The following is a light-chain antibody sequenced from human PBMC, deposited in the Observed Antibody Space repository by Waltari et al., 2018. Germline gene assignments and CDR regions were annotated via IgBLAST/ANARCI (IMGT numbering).Light chain of an antibody. CDR1: NNDVGTYDL. CDR2: QGT. J-gene: IGLJ3*02. Sequence: QSALTQPASMSASPGQSITISCTATNNDVGTYDLVSWYQQHPGRAPKLLIFQGTKRPSEVSGRISGSKYADTASLTISGLQPEDEADYYCCSYAGTWLFGGGTKVTVL. V-gene: IGLV2-23*01. CDR3: CSYAGTWL.